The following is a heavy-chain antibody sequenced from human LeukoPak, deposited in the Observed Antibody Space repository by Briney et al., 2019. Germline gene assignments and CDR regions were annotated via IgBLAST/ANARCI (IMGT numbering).Heavy chain of an antibody. CDR3: ARGSSSSSIIY. CDR2: IYTSGST. D-gene: IGHD6-6*01. V-gene: IGHV4-4*07. CDR1: GGSISRNY. Sequence: SETLSLTCTVSGGSISRNYWSWIRQPAGKGLEWIGRIYTSGSTNYNPSLKSRVTMSVDTSKNQFSLKLSSVTAADTAVYYCARGSSSSSIIYWGQGTLVTVSS. J-gene: IGHJ4*02.